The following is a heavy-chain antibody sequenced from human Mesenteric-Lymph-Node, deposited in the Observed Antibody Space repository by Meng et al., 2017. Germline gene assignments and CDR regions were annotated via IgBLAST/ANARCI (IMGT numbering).Heavy chain of an antibody. J-gene: IGHJ6*02. Sequence: GESLKISCKGSGYSFTSYWIGWVRQAPGQGLEWMGWISAYNGNTNYAQKLQGRVTMTTDTSTSTAYMELRSLRSDDTAVYYCAVPPHHGMDVWGQGTTVTVSS. CDR1: GYSFTSYW. CDR2: ISAYNGNT. CDR3: AVPPHHGMDV. V-gene: IGHV1-18*04.